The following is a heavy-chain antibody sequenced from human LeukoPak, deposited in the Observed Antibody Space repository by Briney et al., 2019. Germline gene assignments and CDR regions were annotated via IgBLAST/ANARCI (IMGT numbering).Heavy chain of an antibody. J-gene: IGHJ4*02. Sequence: PGGSLRLSCAASGFTFSSYGMHWVRQAPGKGLEWVAFIRYDGSNKYYADSVKGRYTISRDNSKNTLYLQMNSLRAEDTAEYYCAKSPYELEDPLPHYWGQGTLVTVSS. CDR3: AKSPYELEDPLPHY. V-gene: IGHV3-30*02. CDR1: GFTFSSYG. CDR2: IRYDGSNK. D-gene: IGHD3-3*01.